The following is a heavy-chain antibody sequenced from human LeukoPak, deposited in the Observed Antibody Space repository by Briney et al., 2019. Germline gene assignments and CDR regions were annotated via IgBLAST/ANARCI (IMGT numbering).Heavy chain of an antibody. D-gene: IGHD1-26*01. J-gene: IGHJ4*02. V-gene: IGHV1-18*01. CDR2: ISAYNGNT. Sequence: ASVKVSCKASGYTFTSYGISWVRQAPGQGLEWMGWISAYNGNTNYAQKLQGRVTMTTDTSTSTAYMELRSLRSDDAAVYYCASAGSEWELLDYWGQGTLVTVSS. CDR1: GYTFTSYG. CDR3: ASAGSEWELLDY.